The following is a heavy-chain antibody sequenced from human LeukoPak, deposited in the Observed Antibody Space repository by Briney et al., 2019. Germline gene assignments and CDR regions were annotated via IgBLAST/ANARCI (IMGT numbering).Heavy chain of an antibody. D-gene: IGHD4-23*01. V-gene: IGHV4-39*02. CDR1: GGSISSSSYY. CDR3: ARDFGNSDTYYYYYGMDV. J-gene: IGHJ6*02. Sequence: SETLSLTCTVSGGSISSSSYYWGWIRQPPGKGLEWIGSIYYSGSTSYNPSLKSRVTISVDTSKNQFSLKLSSVTAADTAVYYCARDFGNSDTYYYYYGMDVWGQGTTVTVSS. CDR2: IYYSGST.